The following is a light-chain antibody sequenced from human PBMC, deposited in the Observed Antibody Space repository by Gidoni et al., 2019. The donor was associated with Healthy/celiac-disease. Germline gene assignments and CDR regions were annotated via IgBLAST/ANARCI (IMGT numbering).Light chain of an antibody. V-gene: IGKV3-11*01. Sequence: EIVLTQSPATLSLSPGERATPSCSASQSVSSYLAWYQQKPGQAPRLLIYEASNRATGIPARFSGSGSGTDFTLTISSLEPEDFAVYYCQQRSNWPPYTFGQXTKLEIK. J-gene: IGKJ2*01. CDR2: EAS. CDR1: QSVSSY. CDR3: QQRSNWPPYT.